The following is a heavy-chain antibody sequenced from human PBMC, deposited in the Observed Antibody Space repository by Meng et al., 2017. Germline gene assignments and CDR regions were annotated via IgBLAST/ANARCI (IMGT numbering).Heavy chain of an antibody. Sequence: GGSLRLSCAASGFTFSSYWMSWVRQAPGKGLEWVAVIWYDGSNKYYADSVKGRFTISRDNSKNTLYLQMNSLRAEDTAVYYCAKDRYYYDSSGYYDLDYWGQGTLVTVSS. CDR3: AKDRYYYDSSGYYDLDY. CDR1: GFTFSSYW. J-gene: IGHJ4*02. D-gene: IGHD3-22*01. V-gene: IGHV3-33*06. CDR2: IWYDGSNK.